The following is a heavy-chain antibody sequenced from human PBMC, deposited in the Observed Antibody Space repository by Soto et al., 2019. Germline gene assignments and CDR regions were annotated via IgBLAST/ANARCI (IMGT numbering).Heavy chain of an antibody. V-gene: IGHV3-30*03. CDR2: ISYDGSNK. J-gene: IGHJ1*01. CDR1: GFTFSDYG. Sequence: ESGGGVVQPGRSLRLSCAASGFTFSDYGIHWVRQAPGKGLEWVAVISYDGSNKYYADSVKGRVTISRDNSKNTLYLQMNLLIAEETAVYYCGPEPEVGVETFQYWGQGTLVTVSS. D-gene: IGHD2-15*01. CDR3: GPEPEVGVETFQY.